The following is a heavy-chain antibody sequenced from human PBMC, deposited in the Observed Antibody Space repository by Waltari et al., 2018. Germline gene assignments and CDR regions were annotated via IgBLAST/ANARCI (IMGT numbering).Heavy chain of an antibody. CDR2: IYSGGST. J-gene: IGHJ4*02. D-gene: IGHD1-1*01. CDR1: GFIVSSKY. CDR3: AREVGDWSDALGY. Sequence: EVQLVESGGGLIQPGGSLRLSCAASGFIVSSKYMSWVRQAPGKGLEWISVIYSGGSTYYADSVKGRFTISRDNSKNTVFLQMNSLRAEDTVVYYCAREVGDWSDALGYWGQGTLVTVSS. V-gene: IGHV3-53*01.